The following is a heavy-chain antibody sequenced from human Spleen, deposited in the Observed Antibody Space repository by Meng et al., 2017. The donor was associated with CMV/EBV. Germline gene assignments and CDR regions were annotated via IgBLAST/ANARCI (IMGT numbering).Heavy chain of an antibody. CDR2: IYTSGST. Sequence: QVQLQEPGPGLVKPSGTLSLTCTVSGGSISSYYWSWIRQPAGKGLEWIGRIYTSGSTNYNPSLKSRVTMSVDTSKNQFSLKLSSVTAADTAVYYCARDGVRWRYFNWFDPWGQGTLVTVSS. J-gene: IGHJ5*02. CDR1: GGSISSYY. D-gene: IGHD2/OR15-2a*01. V-gene: IGHV4-4*07. CDR3: ARDGVRWRYFNWFDP.